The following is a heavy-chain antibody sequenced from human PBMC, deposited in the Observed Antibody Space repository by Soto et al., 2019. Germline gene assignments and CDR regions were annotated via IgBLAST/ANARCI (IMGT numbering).Heavy chain of an antibody. Sequence: SETQSLTCPVSGGSISSGDYYWSWIRQPPGKGLEWIGYIYYSGSTYYNPSLKSRVTISVDTSKNQFSLKLSSVTAADTAVYYCARGSPRVSTYYYDSSGYDYWGQGTLVTVS. D-gene: IGHD3-22*01. CDR1: GGSISSGDYY. CDR2: IYYSGST. J-gene: IGHJ4*02. V-gene: IGHV4-30-4*01. CDR3: ARGSPRVSTYYYDSSGYDY.